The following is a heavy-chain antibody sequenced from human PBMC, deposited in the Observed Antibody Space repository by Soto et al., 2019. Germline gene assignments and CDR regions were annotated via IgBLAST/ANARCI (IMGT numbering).Heavy chain of an antibody. Sequence: SETLSLTCAVSGGSISSGGYSWSWIRQPPGKGLEWIGYIYHSGSTYYSPSLKSRVTISVDRSKNQFSLKLSSVTAADTAVYYCARSVDYYDSSGYSNWFDPWGQGTLVTVSS. CDR2: IYHSGST. D-gene: IGHD3-22*01. V-gene: IGHV4-30-2*01. CDR3: ARSVDYYDSSGYSNWFDP. CDR1: GGSISSGGYS. J-gene: IGHJ5*02.